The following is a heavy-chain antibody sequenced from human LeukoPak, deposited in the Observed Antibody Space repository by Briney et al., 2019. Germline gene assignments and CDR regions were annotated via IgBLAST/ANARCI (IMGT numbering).Heavy chain of an antibody. Sequence: PGGSLRLSCAASGFTFSSYSMKWVRQAPGKGLEWVSHITSSSRTIYYADSVKGRFTISRDNAKNSLYLQMNSLRAEDTAVYYCARHGSRRGAWFDPWGQGTLVTVSS. CDR1: GFTFSSYS. CDR2: ITSSSRTI. J-gene: IGHJ5*02. V-gene: IGHV3-48*01. CDR3: ARHGSRRGAWFDP. D-gene: IGHD3-10*01.